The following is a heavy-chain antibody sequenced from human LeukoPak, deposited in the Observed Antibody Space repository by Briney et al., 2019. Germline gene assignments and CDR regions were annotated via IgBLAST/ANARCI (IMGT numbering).Heavy chain of an antibody. CDR1: GYTFTSYG. V-gene: IGHV1-18*01. D-gene: IGHD3-22*01. Sequence: ASVKLSCKASGYTFTSYGISWVRQAPGQGLEWMGWISAYNGNTNYAQKLQGRVTMTTDTSTSTAYMELRSLRSDNTAVYYCARSVDYDSSGYYSYWGQGTLVTVSS. J-gene: IGHJ4*02. CDR3: ARSVDYDSSGYYSY. CDR2: ISAYNGNT.